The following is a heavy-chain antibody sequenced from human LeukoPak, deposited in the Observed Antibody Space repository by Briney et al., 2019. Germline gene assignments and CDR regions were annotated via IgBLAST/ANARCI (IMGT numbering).Heavy chain of an antibody. CDR1: GFTFRNHG. D-gene: IGHD3-22*01. CDR3: TTVIKTADH. J-gene: IGHJ4*02. V-gene: IGHV3-49*04. Sequence: GGSLRLSCAASGFTFRNHGMHWVRQAPGKGLEWVGFIRSKPYGGTTEYAASVKGRFTISRDDSKSIAYLQMNSLKTEDTAVYYCTTVIKTADHWGQGTLVTVSS. CDR2: IRSKPYGGTT.